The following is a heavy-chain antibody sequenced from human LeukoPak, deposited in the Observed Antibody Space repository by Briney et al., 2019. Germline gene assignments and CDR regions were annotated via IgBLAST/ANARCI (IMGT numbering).Heavy chain of an antibody. J-gene: IGHJ3*02. CDR3: AKFFVPGPRAFDI. CDR2: ISYDGSNK. D-gene: IGHD6-6*01. V-gene: IGHV3-30*18. CDR1: GFTFSSYG. Sequence: PGGSLRLSCAASGFTFSSYGMHWVRQAPGKGLGWVAVISYDGSNKYYADSVKGRFTISRDNSKNTLYLQMNSLRAEDTAVYYCAKFFVPGPRAFDIWGQGTMVTVSS.